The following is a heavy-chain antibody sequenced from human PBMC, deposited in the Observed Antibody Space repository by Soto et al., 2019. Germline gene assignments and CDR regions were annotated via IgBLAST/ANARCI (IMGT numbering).Heavy chain of an antibody. Sequence: QVQLVESGGGVVQPGRSLRLSCAASGFTFSSYGMHWVRQAPGKGLEWVAVISYDGSNKYYADSVKGRFTISRDNSKNTXXLQMNSLRAEDTAVYYCAKDQTVAGNSYYYYGMDVWGQGTTVTVSS. CDR1: GFTFSSYG. CDR3: AKDQTVAGNSYYYYGMDV. J-gene: IGHJ6*02. CDR2: ISYDGSNK. D-gene: IGHD6-19*01. V-gene: IGHV3-30*18.